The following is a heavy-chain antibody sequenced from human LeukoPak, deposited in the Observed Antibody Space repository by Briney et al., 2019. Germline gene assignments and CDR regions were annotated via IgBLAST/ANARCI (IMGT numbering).Heavy chain of an antibody. CDR2: ISSSSSYI. CDR3: ARESAGGSFDY. J-gene: IGHJ4*02. CDR1: GFTVNSNY. D-gene: IGHD3-16*01. Sequence: GGSLRLSCAASGFTVNSNYMNWVRQAPGKGLEWVSSISSSSSYIYYADSVKGRFTISRDNAKNSLYLQMNSLRAEDTAVYYCARESAGGSFDYWGQGTLVTVSS. V-gene: IGHV3-21*01.